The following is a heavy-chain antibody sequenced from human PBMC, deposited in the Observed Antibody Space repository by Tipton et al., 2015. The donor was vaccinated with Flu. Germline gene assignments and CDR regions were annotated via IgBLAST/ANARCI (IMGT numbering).Heavy chain of an antibody. D-gene: IGHD3-22*01. V-gene: IGHV3-11*01. CDR2: ISSSGSTI. J-gene: IGHJ3*02. CDR1: GFTFSDYY. CDR3: ARDSQYYDSSGYYPDAFDI. Sequence: AVSGFTFSDYYMSWIRQAPGKGLEWVSYISSSGSTIYYADSVKGRFTISRDNAKNSLYLQMNSLRAEDTAVYYCARDSQYYDSSGYYPDAFDIWGQGTMVTVSS.